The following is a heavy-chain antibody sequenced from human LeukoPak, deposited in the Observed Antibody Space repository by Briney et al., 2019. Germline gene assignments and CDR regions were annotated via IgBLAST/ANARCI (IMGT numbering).Heavy chain of an antibody. CDR1: GLSFEHYF. Sequence: PSETLSLTCTVSGLSFEHYFWSWIRQPPGKGLEWVGYVYYSGSTDYSPSLESRLTISADTSKNQFSLKLRSVTAADTAVYYCASHRRSHGSEYWGQGTLVTVSS. CDR2: VYYSGST. J-gene: IGHJ4*02. D-gene: IGHD3-10*01. V-gene: IGHV4-59*08. CDR3: ASHRRSHGSEY.